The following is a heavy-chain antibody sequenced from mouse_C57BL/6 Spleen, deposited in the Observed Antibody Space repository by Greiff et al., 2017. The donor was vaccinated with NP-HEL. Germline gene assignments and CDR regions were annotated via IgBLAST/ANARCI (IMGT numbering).Heavy chain of an antibody. V-gene: IGHV1-19*01. J-gene: IGHJ2*01. CDR3: ARDGSSYFDY. D-gene: IGHD1-1*01. Sequence: DVQLQESGPVLVKPGASVKMSCKASGYTFTDYYMNWVKQSHGKSLEWIGVINPYNGGTSYNQKFKDKATLTADKSSSTAYMQLSSLTYEDSAVYYCARDGSSYFDYWGQGTTLSLL. CDR1: GYTFTDYY. CDR2: INPYNGGT.